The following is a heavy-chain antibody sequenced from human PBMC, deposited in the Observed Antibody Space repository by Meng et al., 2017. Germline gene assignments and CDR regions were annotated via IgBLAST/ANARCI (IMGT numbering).Heavy chain of an antibody. V-gene: IGHV4-34*01. CDR2: INHSGST. J-gene: IGHJ4*02. D-gene: IGHD5-18*01. CDR1: GGSFSGYS. Sequence: QVQLQKEGAGLLTPSETLSLTGAVEGGSFSGYSWSWSRQPPGKGLEWIGEINHSGSTNYNPSLKSRVTISVDTSKNQFSLKLSSVTAADTAVYYCASSGYSYGYRFDYWGQGTLVTVSS. CDR3: ASSGYSYGYRFDY.